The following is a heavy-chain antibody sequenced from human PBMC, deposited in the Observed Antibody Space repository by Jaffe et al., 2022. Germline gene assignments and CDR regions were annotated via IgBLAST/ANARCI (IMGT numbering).Heavy chain of an antibody. V-gene: IGHV3-64*01. J-gene: IGHJ4*02. D-gene: IGHD6-19*01. CDR1: GFTFSSYA. Sequence: EVQLVESGGGLVQPGGSLRLSCAASGFTFSSYAMHWVRQAPGKGLEYVSAISSNGGSTYYANSVKGRFTISRDNSKNTLYLQMGSLRAEDMAVYYCARDGWRSSGWYTPYYFDYWGQGTLVTVSS. CDR3: ARDGWRSSGWYTPYYFDY. CDR2: ISSNGGST.